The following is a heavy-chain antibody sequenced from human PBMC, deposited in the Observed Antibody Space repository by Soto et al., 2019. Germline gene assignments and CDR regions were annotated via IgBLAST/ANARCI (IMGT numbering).Heavy chain of an antibody. CDR2: ISYDGSNK. CDR3: AKDGDIVVVPAAIRFHPLDY. CDR1: GFTFSSYG. V-gene: IGHV3-30*18. J-gene: IGHJ4*02. D-gene: IGHD2-2*01. Sequence: GSLRLSCAASGFTFSSYGMHWVRQAPGKGLEWVAVISYDGSNKYYADSVKGRFAISRDNSKNTLYLQMNSLRAEDTAVYYCAKDGDIVVVPAAIRFHPLDYWGQGTPVTVSS.